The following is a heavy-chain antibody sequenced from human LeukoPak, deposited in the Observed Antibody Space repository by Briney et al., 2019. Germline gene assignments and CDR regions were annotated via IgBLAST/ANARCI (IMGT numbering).Heavy chain of an antibody. CDR2: ISSSGSTI. D-gene: IGHD3-22*01. CDR1: GFTFSSYE. CDR3: ARTYYNDNSVYRHVDY. V-gene: IGHV3-48*03. J-gene: IGHJ4*02. Sequence: GGSLRLSCAASGFTFSSYEMNWVRQAPGKGLEWVSYISSSGSTIYYADSVQDRFTISRDNAKNSLYLQMNSLRAEDTAIYYCARTYYNDNSVYRHVDYWGQGTLVTVSS.